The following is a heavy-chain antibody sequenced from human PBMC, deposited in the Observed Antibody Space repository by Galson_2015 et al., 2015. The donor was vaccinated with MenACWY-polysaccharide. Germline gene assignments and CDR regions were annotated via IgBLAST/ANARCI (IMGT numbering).Heavy chain of an antibody. CDR3: ARALRYSGSYRSAFDI. CDR1: GFTFSSYW. V-gene: IGHV3-7*01. Sequence: SLRLSCAASGFTFSSYWMSWVRQAPGKGLEWVANIKQDGSEKYYVDSVKGRFTISRDNAKNSLYLQMNSLRAEDTAVYYCARALRYSGSYRSAFDIWGQGTMVTVSS. CDR2: IKQDGSEK. D-gene: IGHD1-26*01. J-gene: IGHJ3*02.